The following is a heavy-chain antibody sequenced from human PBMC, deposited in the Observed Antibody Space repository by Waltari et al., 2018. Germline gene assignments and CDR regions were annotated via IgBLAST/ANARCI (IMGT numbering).Heavy chain of an antibody. V-gene: IGHV4-39*07. CDR2: MRNSGNS. CDR3: AVIAVAGDVPWWFDP. CDR1: GASISSSSYY. J-gene: IGHJ5*02. D-gene: IGHD6-19*01. Sequence: QLQLQESGPRLVKPSETLSLSCTVSGASISSSSYYWAWIRQPPGKGLEWIAHMRNSGNSYYNPALKSRVTRSVDTSKNQFSLDRNSVTAADTAVYYCAVIAVAGDVPWWFDPWGQGTLVTVSS.